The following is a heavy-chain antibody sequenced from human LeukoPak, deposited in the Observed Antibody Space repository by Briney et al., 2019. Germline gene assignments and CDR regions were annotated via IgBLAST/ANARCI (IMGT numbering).Heavy chain of an antibody. J-gene: IGHJ4*02. D-gene: IGHD2/OR15-2a*01. CDR2: INSDGSTT. Sequence: GGSLRLSCAASGFTFSTYWMHWVRQAPGKGLVWVSHINSDGSTTSYAGSVKGRFTISRDNAQNTLYLQMNSLRAEDTAVYYCARGTALQDYWGQGTLVTVSS. CDR3: ARGTALQDY. V-gene: IGHV3-74*01. CDR1: GFTFSTYW.